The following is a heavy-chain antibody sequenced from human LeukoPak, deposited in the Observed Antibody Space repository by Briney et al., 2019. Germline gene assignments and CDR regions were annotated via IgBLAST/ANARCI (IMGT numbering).Heavy chain of an antibody. V-gene: IGHV1-18*01. J-gene: IGHJ4*02. CDR3: ARDHNWVVDY. D-gene: IGHD1-1*01. CDR2: ISTYNGDT. Sequence: EAPVKVSCKASGYTFTSYGIRWVRQAPGQGLEWMGWISTYNGDTNYAQKLQGRVTMTTDTSTSTAYMALRSLRSDDTAVYYCARDHNWVVDYWGQGTLVTVSS. CDR1: GYTFTSYG.